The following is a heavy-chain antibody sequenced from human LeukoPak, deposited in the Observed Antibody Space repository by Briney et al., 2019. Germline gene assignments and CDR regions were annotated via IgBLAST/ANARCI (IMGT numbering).Heavy chain of an antibody. J-gene: IGHJ4*02. CDR2: ISSSGRTI. CDR3: AREAGSYYYDSSGYSTFDY. V-gene: IGHV3-48*03. CDR1: GFTFSSYE. D-gene: IGHD3-22*01. Sequence: GGSLRLSCAASGFTFSSYEMNWVRQAPGKGLEWVSYISSSGRTIYYADSVKGRFTISRDNAKNSLYLQMNSLRAEDTAVYYCAREAGSYYYDSSGYSTFDYWGQGTLVTVSS.